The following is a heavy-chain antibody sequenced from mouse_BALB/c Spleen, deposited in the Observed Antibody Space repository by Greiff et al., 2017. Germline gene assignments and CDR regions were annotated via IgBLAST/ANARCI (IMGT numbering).Heavy chain of an antibody. Sequence: EVQLVESGGGLVQPGGSRKLSCAASGFTFSDYGMAWVRQAPGKGPEWVAFISNLAYSIYYADTVTGRFTISRENAKNTLYLEMSSLRSEDTAMYYCAVCQLGQFAYWGQGTLVTVSA. CDR1: GFTFSDYG. V-gene: IGHV5-15*02. J-gene: IGHJ3*01. CDR3: AVCQLGQFAY. D-gene: IGHD4-1*02. CDR2: ISNLAYSI.